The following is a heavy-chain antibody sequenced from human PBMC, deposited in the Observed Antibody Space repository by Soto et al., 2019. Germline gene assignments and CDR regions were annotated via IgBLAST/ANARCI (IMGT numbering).Heavy chain of an antibody. Sequence: ASVKVSCKASGYTFTSYGISWVRQAPGQGLEWMGWISAYNGNTNYAQKLQGRVTMTTDTSTSTAYMELRSLRSDDTAVYYCARDRVDGFQHLGELSPLDYWGQGTLVTVSS. CDR3: ARDRVDGFQHLGELSPLDY. V-gene: IGHV1-18*01. CDR2: ISAYNGNT. CDR1: GYTFTSYG. D-gene: IGHD3-16*02. J-gene: IGHJ4*02.